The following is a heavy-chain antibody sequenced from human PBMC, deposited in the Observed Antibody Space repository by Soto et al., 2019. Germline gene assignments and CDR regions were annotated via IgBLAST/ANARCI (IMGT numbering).Heavy chain of an antibody. J-gene: IGHJ4*02. CDR2: IRSSGGST. D-gene: IGHD3-3*01. V-gene: IGHV3-23*01. Sequence: PGGSLRLSCAASGFTFSSSAMSWVRQPPGKGLEWVSGIRSSGGSTYHADSVKGRFTISRDNSKNTLYLQTNSLRAEDTAVYYCAKGEKDFWSGYYPDNWGQGTLVTVSS. CDR1: GFTFSSSA. CDR3: AKGEKDFWSGYYPDN.